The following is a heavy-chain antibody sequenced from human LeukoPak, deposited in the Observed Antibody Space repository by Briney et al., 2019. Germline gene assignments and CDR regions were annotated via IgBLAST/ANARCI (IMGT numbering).Heavy chain of an antibody. J-gene: IGHJ4*02. Sequence: GGSLRLSCAASGFTFSGSAMHWVRQASGHGLEWFGRIRSKANSYATAYAASVKGRFTISRDDSKNTAYLQMNSLKTEDTAVYYCTRRLADSSGSLDYWGQGTLVTVSS. CDR2: IRSKANSYAT. CDR1: GFTFSGSA. V-gene: IGHV3-73*01. CDR3: TRRLADSSGSLDY. D-gene: IGHD3-22*01.